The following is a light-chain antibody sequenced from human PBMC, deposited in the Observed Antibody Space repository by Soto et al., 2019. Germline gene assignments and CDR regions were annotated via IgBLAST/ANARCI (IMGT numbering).Light chain of an antibody. J-gene: IGLJ1*01. CDR2: GDS. Sequence: SVLTQPPSVAVAPGEGVTVSCTGSGSNVGAGYDVHWYQQLPGTAPKLLIYGDSNRPSGVPDRFSGSRSGTSASLAITGLQAEDEADYYCQSYDSSLSASVFGTGTKVTVL. CDR1: GSNVGAGYD. V-gene: IGLV1-40*01. CDR3: QSYDSSLSASV.